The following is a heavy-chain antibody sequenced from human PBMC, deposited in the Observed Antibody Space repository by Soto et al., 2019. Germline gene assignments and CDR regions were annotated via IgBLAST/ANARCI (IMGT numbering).Heavy chain of an antibody. D-gene: IGHD3-10*01. CDR3: ARGDPYYYGSGSGMDV. Sequence: GGSLRLSCAVSGFTISTYWMLWVRQAPGKGLVWVSSINSDGSRTNYADSVKGRFTISRDNAKNTLYLQMNSLRAEDTAVYYCARGDPYYYGSGSGMDVWGQGTTVTVSS. V-gene: IGHV3-74*01. CDR2: INSDGSRT. CDR1: GFTISTYW. J-gene: IGHJ6*02.